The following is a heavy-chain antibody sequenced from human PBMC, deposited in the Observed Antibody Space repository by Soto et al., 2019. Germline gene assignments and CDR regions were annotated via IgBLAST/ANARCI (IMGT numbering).Heavy chain of an antibody. CDR2: IYYSGGT. D-gene: IGHD1-1*01. J-gene: IGHJ2*01. V-gene: IGHV4-31*03. Sequence: QVQLQESGPGLVKPSQTLSLTCTVSGGSISSGGHYWSWIRQRPGKGLDWIAYIYYSGGTFYNPSLKSRVTISVDTSKNQLSLRLTSVTGADTAVYYCARDVLLTGTTGWYFDLWGRGTLVTVS. CDR3: ARDVLLTGTTGWYFDL. CDR1: GGSISSGGHY.